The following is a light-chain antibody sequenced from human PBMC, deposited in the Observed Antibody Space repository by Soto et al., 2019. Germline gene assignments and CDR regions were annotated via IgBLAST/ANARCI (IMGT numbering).Light chain of an antibody. V-gene: IGLV2-11*01. CDR2: DVS. CDR1: SSDVGGYNS. J-gene: IGLJ2*01. Sequence: QSALTQPRSVSGSPGQSVTISCTGTSSDVGGYNSVSWYQQHPGKAPKLMIYDVSKRPSGVPDRFSGSKSGNTASLTISGLQAEDEVDYYCCSYAVTYTHVVFGGGTQLTVL. CDR3: CSYAVTYTHVV.